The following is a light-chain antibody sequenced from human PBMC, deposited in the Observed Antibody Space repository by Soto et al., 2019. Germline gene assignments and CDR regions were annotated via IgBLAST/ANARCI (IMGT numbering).Light chain of an antibody. CDR2: GAS. Sequence: EIVMTQSPATLSVSPGERASLSCRASQSVSRNLAWYQQKPGQAPRLLIYGASTRATGIPARFSGSGSGTDFTLTFISLQSEDFAVYYCQQYNNWPPWTFGQGTKVEIK. CDR3: QQYNNWPPWT. J-gene: IGKJ1*01. CDR1: QSVSRN. V-gene: IGKV3-15*01.